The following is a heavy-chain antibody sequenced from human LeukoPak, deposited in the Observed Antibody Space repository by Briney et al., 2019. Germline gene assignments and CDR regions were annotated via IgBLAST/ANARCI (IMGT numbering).Heavy chain of an antibody. J-gene: IGHJ3*02. CDR2: IYYSGST. D-gene: IGHD2-15*01. V-gene: IGHV4-39*07. CDR3: ARDASQWGSSDAFDI. Sequence: PSETLSLTCTVSGGSISSSSYYWGWIRQPLGKGLEWIGSIYYSGSTYYNPSLKSRVTISVDTSKNQFSLKLSSVTAVDTAVYYCARDASQWGSSDAFDIWGQGTMVTVSS. CDR1: GGSISSSSYY.